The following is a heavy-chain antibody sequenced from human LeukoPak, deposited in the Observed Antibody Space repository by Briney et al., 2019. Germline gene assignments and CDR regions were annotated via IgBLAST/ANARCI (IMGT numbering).Heavy chain of an antibody. V-gene: IGHV1-69*05. CDR1: GGTFSGYA. CDR3: ARGSNLSKYTGYYYYYYMDV. CDR2: IIPIFGTA. Sequence: GASVKVSCKASGGTFSGYAISWVRPAPGQGLEWMGGIIPIFGTANYAQKFQGRVTITTDESTSTAYMELSSLRSEDTAVYYCARGSNLSKYTGYYYYYYMDVWGKGTTVTVSS. D-gene: IGHD5-12*01. J-gene: IGHJ6*03.